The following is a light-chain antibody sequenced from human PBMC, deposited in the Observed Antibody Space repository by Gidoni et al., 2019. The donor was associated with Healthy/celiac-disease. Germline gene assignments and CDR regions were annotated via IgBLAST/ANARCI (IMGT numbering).Light chain of an antibody. CDR2: GAA. CDR3: QQYNNWPPNT. CDR1: QSVSSN. V-gene: IGKV3-15*01. Sequence: EIVMTQSPATLSVSPGERATLTCRASQSVSSNLAWYQQKPGQAPRLLIYGAATRATGSPPRFSGSRAGTEFTLTISSLQYEDFAVYYCQQYNNWPPNTFGQGTKLEIK. J-gene: IGKJ2*01.